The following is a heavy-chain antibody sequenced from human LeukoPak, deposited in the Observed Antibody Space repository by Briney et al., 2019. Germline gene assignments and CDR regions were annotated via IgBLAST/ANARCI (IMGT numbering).Heavy chain of an antibody. CDR1: GFTFSTYS. V-gene: IGHV3-23*01. J-gene: IGHJ4*02. D-gene: IGHD3-10*01. CDR2: ISGGGGST. Sequence: GGSLRLSCAASGFTFSTYSMNWVRQAPGKGLEWVSAISGGGGSTYYADSVKGRFTISRDNSRNTLYLQMNGLRAEDTAVYYCAKDEDSGSGSDSWGQGTLVTVSS. CDR3: AKDEDSGSGSDS.